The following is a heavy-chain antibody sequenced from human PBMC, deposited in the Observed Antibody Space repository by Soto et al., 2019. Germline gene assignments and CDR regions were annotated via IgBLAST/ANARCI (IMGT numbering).Heavy chain of an antibody. V-gene: IGHV1-18*01. J-gene: IGHJ4*02. Sequence: ASVKVSCKASGYTFTSYGISWVRQAPGQGLEWMGWISAYNGNTNYAQKLQGRVTMTTDTSTSTAYMELRSLRSDDTAVYYCARDGYYDSSGSSPEVHWGQGTLVTVSS. CDR2: ISAYNGNT. CDR3: ARDGYYDSSGSSPEVH. CDR1: GYTFTSYG. D-gene: IGHD3-22*01.